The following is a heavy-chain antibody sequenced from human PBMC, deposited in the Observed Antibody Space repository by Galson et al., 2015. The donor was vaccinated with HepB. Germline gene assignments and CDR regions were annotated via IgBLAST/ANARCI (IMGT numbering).Heavy chain of an antibody. CDR1: GFTFSSYG. D-gene: IGHD3-10*01. CDR3: AKVRVRQVLLWFVPDV. J-gene: IGHJ6*02. V-gene: IGHV3-30*18. Sequence: SLRLSCAASGFTFSSYGMHWVRQAPGKGLEWVAVISYDGSNKYYADSVKGRFTISRDNSKNTLYLQMNSLRAEDTAVYYCAKVRVRQVLLWFVPDVWGQGTTVTVSS. CDR2: ISYDGSNK.